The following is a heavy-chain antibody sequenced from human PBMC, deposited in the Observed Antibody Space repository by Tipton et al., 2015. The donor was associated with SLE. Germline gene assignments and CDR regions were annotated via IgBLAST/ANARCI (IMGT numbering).Heavy chain of an antibody. CDR2: IGASGRDT. V-gene: IGHV3-23*01. CDR3: ARGGPHDAFDI. Sequence: GSLRLSCAASGFPFSSYLLGWVRQAPGKGLEWVSDIGASGRDTYYGDSVKGRFTISRDNAKNSLYLQMTSLRAEDTAVYYCARGGPHDAFDIWGQGTMVTVSS. D-gene: IGHD3-16*01. J-gene: IGHJ3*02. CDR1: GFPFSSYL.